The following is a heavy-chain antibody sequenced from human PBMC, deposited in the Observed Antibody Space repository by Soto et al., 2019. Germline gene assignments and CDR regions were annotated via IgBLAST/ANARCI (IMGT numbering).Heavy chain of an antibody. V-gene: IGHV3-30*18. CDR1: GFTFSSYG. CDR3: AKDRWGSGWYRKCRYFDY. J-gene: IGHJ4*02. Sequence: GGSLRLSCAASGFTFSSYGMHWVRQAPGKGLEWVAVISYDGSNKYYADSVKGRFTISRDNSKNTLYLQMNSLRAEDTAVYYCAKDRWGSGWYRKCRYFDYWGQGTLVTVSS. CDR2: ISYDGSNK. D-gene: IGHD6-19*01.